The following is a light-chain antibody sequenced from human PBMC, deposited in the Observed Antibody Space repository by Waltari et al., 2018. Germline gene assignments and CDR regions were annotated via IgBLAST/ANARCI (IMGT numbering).Light chain of an antibody. J-gene: IGLJ2*01. CDR3: AAWDDSLSGPV. CDR2: RNN. Sequence: SVLTQPPSASETPGQRVTISCSGSSPNIGSNYVYWYQHLPGTAPKLLIYRNNQRPSGVPDRFSGSKSGTSASLAISGLRSEDEADYYCAAWDDSLSGPVFGGGTKLTVL. V-gene: IGLV1-47*01. CDR1: SPNIGSNY.